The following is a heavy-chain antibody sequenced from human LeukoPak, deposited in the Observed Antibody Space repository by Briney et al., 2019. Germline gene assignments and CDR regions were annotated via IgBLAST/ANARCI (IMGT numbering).Heavy chain of an antibody. V-gene: IGHV5-51*01. J-gene: IGHJ4*02. CDR2: LYPGDSDT. CDR3: ARSSGANCGGDCYLDY. D-gene: IGHD2-21*01. CDR1: GYSFTNYW. Sequence: GESLKISCKVSGYSFTNYWIGWVRQMPGKGLEYMGILYPGDSDTIYSPSFQGQVTISADKSISTAYLQWRSLKASDTAMYYCARSSGANCGGDCYLDYWGRGTLVTVSS.